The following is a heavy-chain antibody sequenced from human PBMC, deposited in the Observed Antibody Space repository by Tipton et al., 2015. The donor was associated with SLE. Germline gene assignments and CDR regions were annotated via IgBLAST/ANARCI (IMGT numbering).Heavy chain of an antibody. Sequence: TLSLTCTVSGDSISDNSCYWGWIRQPPGKGLEWIGSIYYSGSTFQNPSLKSRVTMSVGTSENQFSLKLSSVTAADTAVYYCARGGLGVSYYYYMDVWGKGTTVTVSS. J-gene: IGHJ6*03. D-gene: IGHD1-26*01. CDR1: GDSISDNSCY. CDR2: IYYSGST. CDR3: ARGGLGVSYYYYMDV. V-gene: IGHV4-39*07.